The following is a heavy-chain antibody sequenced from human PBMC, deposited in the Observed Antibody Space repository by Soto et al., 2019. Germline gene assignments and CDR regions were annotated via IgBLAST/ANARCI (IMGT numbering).Heavy chain of an antibody. CDR1: GGTFSSYA. D-gene: IGHD5-18*01. CDR3: ASRIGYSYGFDY. Sequence: GASVKVSCKASGGTFSSYAISWVRQAPGQGLEWMGGIIPIFGTANYAQKFQGRVTITADESTSTAYMELSSLRSEDTAVYYCASRIGYSYGFDYWGQGTLVTVSS. CDR2: IIPIFGTA. V-gene: IGHV1-69*13. J-gene: IGHJ4*02.